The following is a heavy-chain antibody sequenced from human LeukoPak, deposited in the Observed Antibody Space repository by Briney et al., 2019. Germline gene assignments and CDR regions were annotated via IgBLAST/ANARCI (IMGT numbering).Heavy chain of an antibody. V-gene: IGHV1-69*05. D-gene: IGHD2-15*01. J-gene: IGHJ3*02. CDR3: ARDPVDGAFDI. CDR2: IIPIFGTA. CDR1: GGTFISYA. Sequence: GASVKVSCKASGGTFISYAISWGRQAPGQGGEWMGRIIPIFGTANYAQKFQGRVTITTDESTSTAYMELSSLRSEDTAVYYCARDPVDGAFDIWGQGTMVTVSS.